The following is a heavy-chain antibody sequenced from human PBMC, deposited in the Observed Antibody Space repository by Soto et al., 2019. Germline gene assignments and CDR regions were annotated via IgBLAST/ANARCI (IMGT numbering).Heavy chain of an antibody. CDR3: AHGSGWLFDY. CDR2: LYWDDDN. Sequence: QITLKESGPTLVKPTQTLTLTCTFSGFSLTSSAVGVGWIRQPPGKAPEWLALLYWDDDNQYSPSLRNRLTLTKDTSKNQVVLTMTNMAPMDTATYYCAHGSGWLFDYWGQGTLVTVSS. J-gene: IGHJ4*02. D-gene: IGHD6-19*01. CDR1: GFSLTSSAVG. V-gene: IGHV2-5*02.